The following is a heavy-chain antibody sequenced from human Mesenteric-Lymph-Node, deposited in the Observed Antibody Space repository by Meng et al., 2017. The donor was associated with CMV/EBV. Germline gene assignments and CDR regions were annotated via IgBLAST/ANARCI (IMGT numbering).Heavy chain of an antibody. CDR3: ARDLADFWSGYYGH. Sequence: SETLSLTCTVSGGSINTYYWSWVRQPPGKGLEWIGYIYYSGSTDYNPSLKSRVTISVDTSKNQFSLKLSSVTAADTAVYYCARDLADFWSGYYGHWGQGTLVTVSS. V-gene: IGHV4-59*12. D-gene: IGHD3-3*01. CDR2: IYYSGST. CDR1: GGSINTYY. J-gene: IGHJ4*02.